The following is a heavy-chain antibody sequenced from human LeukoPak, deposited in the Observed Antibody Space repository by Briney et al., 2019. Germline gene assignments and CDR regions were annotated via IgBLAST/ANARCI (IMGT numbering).Heavy chain of an antibody. Sequence: GGSLRLSCKGSGYSFTNYWIGWVRQMPGNGLEWMGIIYPGDSDIRYSPSFQGQVTISVDKSISTAYLQWSSLKASDTAIYCCARPHYSDSIGYYFDSWGQGTLVTVSS. CDR3: ARPHYSDSIGYYFDS. D-gene: IGHD3-16*01. CDR2: IYPGDSDI. V-gene: IGHV5-51*01. CDR1: GYSFTNYW. J-gene: IGHJ4*02.